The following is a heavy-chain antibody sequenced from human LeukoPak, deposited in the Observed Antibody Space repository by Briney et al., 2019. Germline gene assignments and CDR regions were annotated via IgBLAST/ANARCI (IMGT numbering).Heavy chain of an antibody. CDR1: GGSISSSSYY. Sequence: SETLSLTCTVSGGSISSSSYYWGWIRQPPGKGLEWIGSIYYSGSTYYNPSLKSRVTTSVDTSKNQFSLKLTSVTTAGTAVYYCAGEDYFDSSGYASWRFDIWGQGTMVTVSS. CDR3: AGEDYFDSSGYASWRFDI. J-gene: IGHJ3*02. V-gene: IGHV4-39*02. CDR2: IYYSGST. D-gene: IGHD3-22*01.